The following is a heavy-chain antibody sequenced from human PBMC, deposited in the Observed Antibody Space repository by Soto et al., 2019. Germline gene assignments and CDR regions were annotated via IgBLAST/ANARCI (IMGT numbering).Heavy chain of an antibody. J-gene: IGHJ4*02. CDR1: GGTFSSYA. D-gene: IGHD2-8*01. CDR2: IIPIFGTA. Sequence: QVQLVQSGAEVKKPGSSVKVSCKASGGTFSSYAISWVRQAPGQGLEWMGGIIPIFGTANYAQKFQGRVTITADESTSTAYMELSSLRSEDTAVYYCARPGESYCTNGVCDYYFDYWGQGTLVTVSS. V-gene: IGHV1-69*01. CDR3: ARPGESYCTNGVCDYYFDY.